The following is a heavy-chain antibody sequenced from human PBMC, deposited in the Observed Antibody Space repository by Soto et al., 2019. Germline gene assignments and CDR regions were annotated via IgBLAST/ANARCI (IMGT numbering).Heavy chain of an antibody. J-gene: IGHJ1*01. CDR2: MNPNSGNT. Sequence: QVQLVQSGAEVKKPGASVKVSCKASGYTFTSYDINWVRQATGQGLEWMGWMNPNSGNTGYAQKAHGRSTVTRNTSISTAYMELSSLRSEDTAVYYCASATVAAAGSFQHWGQGTLVTVSS. CDR3: ASATVAAAGSFQH. D-gene: IGHD6-13*01. CDR1: GYTFTSYD. V-gene: IGHV1-8*01.